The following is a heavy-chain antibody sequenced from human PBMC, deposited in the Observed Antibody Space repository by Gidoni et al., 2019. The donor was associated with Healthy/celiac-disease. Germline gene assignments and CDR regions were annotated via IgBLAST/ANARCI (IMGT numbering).Heavy chain of an antibody. CDR2: IKHSGST. CDR3: ARSLIPRGLNWFDP. V-gene: IGHV4-34*01. CDR1: GGSFSGYY. J-gene: IGHJ5*02. Sequence: QVQLQQWGAGLLKPSETLSLTCAVYGGSFSGYYWSWIRQPPGKGLEWIGEIKHSGSTNYNPSLKSRVTISVDTSKNQFSLKLSSVTAADTAVYYCARSLIPRGLNWFDPWGQGTLVTVSS. D-gene: IGHD3-10*01.